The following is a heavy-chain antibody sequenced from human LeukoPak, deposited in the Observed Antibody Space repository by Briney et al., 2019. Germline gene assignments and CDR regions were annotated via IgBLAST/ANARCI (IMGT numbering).Heavy chain of an antibody. CDR1: GFIFSSYA. CDR2: ISGSGGST. V-gene: IGHV3-23*01. Sequence: GRSLRLSCAASGFIFSSYAMTWVRQAPGKWLEWVSAISGSGGSTYYADSVKGRFTISRDNSKNTLYLQMNSQRAEDTAVYYCAKDQDYYDSVDAFDIWGQGTMVTVSS. CDR3: AKDQDYYDSVDAFDI. J-gene: IGHJ3*02. D-gene: IGHD3-22*01.